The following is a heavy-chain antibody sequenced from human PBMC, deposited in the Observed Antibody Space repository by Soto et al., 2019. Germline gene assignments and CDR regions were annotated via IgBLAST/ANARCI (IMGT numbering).Heavy chain of an antibody. V-gene: IGHV3-74*01. CDR3: ARGDYYGSGSYYHPPFDP. D-gene: IGHD3-10*01. Sequence: EVQLVESGGGLVQPGGSLRLSCAASGFTFSSYWMHWVRQAPGKGLVWVSRINSDGSSTSYADSVKGRFTISRDNAKNTLYLQMNSLRAEDTAVYYCARGDYYGSGSYYHPPFDPWGQGTLVTVSS. CDR1: GFTFSSYW. CDR2: INSDGSST. J-gene: IGHJ5*02.